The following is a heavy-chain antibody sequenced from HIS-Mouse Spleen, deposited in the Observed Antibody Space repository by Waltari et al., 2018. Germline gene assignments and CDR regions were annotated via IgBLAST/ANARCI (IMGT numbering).Heavy chain of an antibody. D-gene: IGHD7-27*01. CDR3: ARDQMETGDPDY. CDR1: GVTFSSYA. V-gene: IGHV1-69*04. Sequence: QVQLVQSGAGVRKPGSSVKVSCKASGVTFSSYAISWVRQAPGQGLVWMGRIIPILGIANYAQKFQGRVTITADKSTSTAYMELSSLRSEDTAVYYCARDQMETGDPDYWGQGTLVTVSS. J-gene: IGHJ4*02. CDR2: IIPILGIA.